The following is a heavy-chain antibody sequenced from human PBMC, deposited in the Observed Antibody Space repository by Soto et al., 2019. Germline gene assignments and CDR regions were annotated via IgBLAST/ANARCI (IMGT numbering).Heavy chain of an antibody. J-gene: IGHJ3*02. Sequence: GGSLRLSCAASGFTFSSFTMSWVRQAPGKGLEWVSHTSSTGDTSYYADSVKGRFTISRDNSKNTLYLQMNSLRAEDTAVYYCARRYPQPTTGYAFDIWGQGTMVTVSS. D-gene: IGHD3-9*01. V-gene: IGHV3-23*01. CDR3: ARRYPQPTTGYAFDI. CDR2: TSSTGDTS. CDR1: GFTFSSFT.